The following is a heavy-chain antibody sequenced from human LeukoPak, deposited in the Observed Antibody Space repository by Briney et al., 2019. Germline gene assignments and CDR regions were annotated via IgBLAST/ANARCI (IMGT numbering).Heavy chain of an antibody. V-gene: IGHV1-69*05. J-gene: IGHJ4*02. CDR2: IIPIFGTA. D-gene: IGHD1-26*01. CDR3: ARDRWAPSYFDY. CDR1: GGTFSSYA. Sequence: SVKVSCKASGGTFSSYAISWVRQAPGQGLDWMGRIIPIFGTAHYAQKFQGRVTITTDESTSTAYMELSSLRSEDTAVYYCARDRWAPSYFDYWGQGTLVTVSS.